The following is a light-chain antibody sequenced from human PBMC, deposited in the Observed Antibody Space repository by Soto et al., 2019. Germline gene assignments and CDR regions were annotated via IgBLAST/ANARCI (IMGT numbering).Light chain of an antibody. V-gene: IGKV3-11*01. CDR3: QQRYSWPPLT. J-gene: IGKJ4*01. CDR2: DTS. CDR1: QTVYSY. Sequence: EVVLTQSPATLSLSLGERATLSCRASQTVYSYLAWYQQKPGQAPRLLIYDTSNRATGIPARFSGSGSGTDFTLTISSLEPEDFAVYYCQQRYSWPPLTFGGGTKVEMK.